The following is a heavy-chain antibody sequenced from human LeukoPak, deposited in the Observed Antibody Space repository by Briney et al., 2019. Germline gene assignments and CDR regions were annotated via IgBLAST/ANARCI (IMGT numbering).Heavy chain of an antibody. Sequence: GVSLKISCKASGYGFTSYWIGRVRHVAGKGLGCMGTFNPDDSYIKYSPSFQGHVTISAIKAIDTAYLQWSSLKASDTATYYCARNYYDMRTGYYEGQDVWGQWTTVTVSS. CDR3: ARNYYDMRTGYYEGQDV. CDR2: FNPDDSYI. J-gene: IGHJ6*02. CDR1: GYGFTSYW. D-gene: IGHD3-9*01. V-gene: IGHV5-51*01.